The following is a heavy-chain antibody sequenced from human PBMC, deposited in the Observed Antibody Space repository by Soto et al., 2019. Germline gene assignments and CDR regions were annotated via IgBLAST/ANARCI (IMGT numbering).Heavy chain of an antibody. V-gene: IGHV3-30*18. D-gene: IGHD6-13*01. Sequence: GGSLRLSCAASGFTFSSYGMHWVRQAPGKGLEWVAVISYDGSNKYYADSVKGRFTISRDNSKNTLYLQMNSLRAEDTAVYYCAKMLAAAVYNYGMDVWGQGTTVTVSS. CDR2: ISYDGSNK. J-gene: IGHJ6*02. CDR3: AKMLAAAVYNYGMDV. CDR1: GFTFSSYG.